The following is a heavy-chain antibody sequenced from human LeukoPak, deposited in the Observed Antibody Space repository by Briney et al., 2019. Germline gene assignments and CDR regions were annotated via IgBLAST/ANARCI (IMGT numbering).Heavy chain of an antibody. CDR2: IKQGGSEK. Sequence: GGSLRLSCAASGFTFSNYWMTWVRQAPGKGLEWVANIKQGGSEKNYVDSVEGRFTISRDNAKNSPYLQMNSLRAEDTAVYYCAREGRESQGFDYWGQGTLVTVSS. V-gene: IGHV3-7*05. D-gene: IGHD3-10*01. CDR3: AREGRESQGFDY. CDR1: GFTFSNYW. J-gene: IGHJ4*02.